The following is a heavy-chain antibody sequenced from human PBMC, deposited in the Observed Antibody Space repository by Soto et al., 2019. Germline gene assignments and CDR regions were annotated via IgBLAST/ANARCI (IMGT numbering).Heavy chain of an antibody. J-gene: IGHJ5*02. CDR1: GASISVFY. Sequence: SETLSLTCTVSGASISVFYWSWIRKSAGKGLEWIGRIYATGTTDYNPSLKSRVMMSVDTSKKQFSLKLRSVTAADTAVYYCVRDGTKTLRDWFDPWGQGISVTVSS. D-gene: IGHD1-1*01. CDR3: VRDGTKTLRDWFDP. V-gene: IGHV4-4*07. CDR2: IYATGTT.